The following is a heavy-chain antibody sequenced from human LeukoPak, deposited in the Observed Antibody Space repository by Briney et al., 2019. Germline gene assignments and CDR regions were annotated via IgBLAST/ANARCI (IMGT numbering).Heavy chain of an antibody. CDR1: GGSISSSNW. Sequence: PSETLSLTCAVSGGSISSSNWWSWIRQPPGKGLEWIGEINHSGSTNYNPSLKSRVTISVDTSKNQFSLKLSSVTAADTAVYYCARVARLRIQLWLEYFDYWGQGTLVTVSS. V-gene: IGHV4-4*02. CDR2: INHSGST. CDR3: ARVARLRIQLWLEYFDY. D-gene: IGHD5-18*01. J-gene: IGHJ4*02.